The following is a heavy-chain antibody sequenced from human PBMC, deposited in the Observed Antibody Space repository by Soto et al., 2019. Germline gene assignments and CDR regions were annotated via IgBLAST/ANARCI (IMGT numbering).Heavy chain of an antibody. Sequence: QPGGSLRLSCAVSGFTFGDHYIDWVRQAPGKGLEWVGRIRNKAHSYSTTYAASVKGRFTLSRDDSKKSVYLQMNSLKTEDTAVYFCVRTIQTGTTTYFDYWGQGTLVTVSS. CDR2: IRNKAHSYST. CDR3: VRTIQTGTTTYFDY. V-gene: IGHV3-72*01. J-gene: IGHJ4*02. CDR1: GFTFGDHY. D-gene: IGHD1-1*01.